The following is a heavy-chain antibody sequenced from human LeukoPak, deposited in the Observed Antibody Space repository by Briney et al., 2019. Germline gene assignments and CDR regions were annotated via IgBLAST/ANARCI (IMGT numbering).Heavy chain of an antibody. D-gene: IGHD3-10*01. CDR3: ARSDYYDSGNYYQIDY. V-gene: IGHV5-51*01. Sequence: GESLKISCKGSGYSFTSYWIGWVRQMPGKGLEWMGIIYPGDSDTRYSPSFQGQVTISADKSISTAYLQWSSLKASDTAMYYCARSDYYDSGNYYQIDYWGQGTLVTVSS. J-gene: IGHJ4*02. CDR2: IYPGDSDT. CDR1: GYSFTSYW.